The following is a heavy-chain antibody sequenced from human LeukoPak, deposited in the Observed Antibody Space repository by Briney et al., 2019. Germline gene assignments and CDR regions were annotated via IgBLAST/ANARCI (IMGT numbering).Heavy chain of an antibody. J-gene: IGHJ4*02. CDR3: AILHYYFDY. V-gene: IGHV1-2*02. CDR1: GYTFTGYH. Sequence: ASVKVSCKASGYTFTGYHMHWVRQAPGQGLEWMGWINPNSGGTNYAQKFQGRVSITRDTSISTAYMELSRLRSDDTAVYYCAILHYYFDYWGQGTLVTVSS. CDR2: INPNSGGT. D-gene: IGHD4-11*01.